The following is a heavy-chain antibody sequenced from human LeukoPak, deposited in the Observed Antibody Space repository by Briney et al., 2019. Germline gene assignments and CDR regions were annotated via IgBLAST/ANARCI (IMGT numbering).Heavy chain of an antibody. CDR1: GGTFSSYA. D-gene: IGHD2-2*01. CDR2: IIPIFGTA. CDR3: ARAPTAATVVPAATYYYYGMDA. J-gene: IGHJ6*02. Sequence: SVKVSCKASGGTFSSYAISWVRQAPGQGLEWMGGIIPIFGTANYAQKFQGRVTITTDESTSTAYMELSSLRSEDTAVYYCARAPTAATVVPAATYYYYGMDAWGQGTTVTVSS. V-gene: IGHV1-69*05.